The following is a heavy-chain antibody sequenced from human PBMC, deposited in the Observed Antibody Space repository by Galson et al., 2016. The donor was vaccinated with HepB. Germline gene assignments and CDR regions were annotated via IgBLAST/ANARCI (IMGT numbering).Heavy chain of an antibody. CDR1: GFTFSSYS. CDR3: ARPYNYYMSGYHLYFQH. J-gene: IGHJ1*01. V-gene: IGHV3-48*02. Sequence: SLRLSCAASGFTFSSYSINWVRQAPGRGLEWVAYISGGGSTTHYADSVKGRFIISRDDAKNSVYLQMDSLRDEDTAVYYCARPYNYYMSGYHLYFQHWGQGTLMTVSS. D-gene: IGHD3-3*01. CDR2: ISGGGSTT.